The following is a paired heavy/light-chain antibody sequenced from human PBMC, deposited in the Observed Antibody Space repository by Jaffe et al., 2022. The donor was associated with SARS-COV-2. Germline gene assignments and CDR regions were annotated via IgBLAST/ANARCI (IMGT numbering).Heavy chain of an antibody. V-gene: IGHV3-9*01. CDR2: ITWNSGSI. Sequence: EVQLVESGGGLVQPGRSLRLSCVASGFTFDDYAMHWVRQAPGKGLEWVSSITWNSGSIGYGDSVKGRFTISRDNARNSLYLQMNSLRADDTALYYCVKVIRARGPSARDAFDIWGQGTMVTVSS. J-gene: IGHJ3*02. CDR3: VKVIRARGPSARDAFDI. CDR1: GFTFDDYA.
Light chain of an antibody. CDR2: AAS. CDR1: QGIRND. CDR3: LQDNNYPLT. Sequence: AIQMTQSPSSLSASIGDRVTITCRASQGIRNDLGWYQQKPGKAPKLLIFAASSLQSGVPSRFSGSGSGTDFTLTISSLQPEDFATYYCLQDNNYPLTFGGGTKVEIK. V-gene: IGKV1-6*01. J-gene: IGKJ4*01.